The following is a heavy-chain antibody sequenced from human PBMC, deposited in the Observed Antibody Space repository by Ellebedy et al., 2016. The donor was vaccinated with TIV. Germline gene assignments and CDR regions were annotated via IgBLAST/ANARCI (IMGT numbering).Heavy chain of an antibody. CDR3: ARDLGGGDYMDYYYYGMDV. CDR2: ISYDGSNK. Sequence: GGSLRLSXAASGFTFSSYAMHWVRQAPGKGLEWVAVISYDGSNKYYADSVKGRFTISRDNSKNTLYLQMNSLRAEDTAVYYCARDLGGGDYMDYYYYGMDVWGQGTTVTVSS. CDR1: GFTFSSYA. J-gene: IGHJ6*02. D-gene: IGHD2-21*02. V-gene: IGHV3-30*04.